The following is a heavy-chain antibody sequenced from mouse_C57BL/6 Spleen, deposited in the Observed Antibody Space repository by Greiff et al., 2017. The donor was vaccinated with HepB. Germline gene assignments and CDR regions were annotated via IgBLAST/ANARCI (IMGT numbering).Heavy chain of an antibody. CDR2: IYPGDGDT. J-gene: IGHJ4*01. V-gene: IGHV1-82*01. CDR3: ARQRRGWYAMDY. D-gene: IGHD2-12*01. Sequence: VQLQQSGPELVKPGASVKISCKASGYAFSSSWMNWVKQRPGKGLEWIGRIYPGDGDTNYNGKFKGKATLTADKSSSTAYMKLSSLTSEDSAVYFCARQRRGWYAMDYWGQGTSVTVSS. CDR1: GYAFSSSW.